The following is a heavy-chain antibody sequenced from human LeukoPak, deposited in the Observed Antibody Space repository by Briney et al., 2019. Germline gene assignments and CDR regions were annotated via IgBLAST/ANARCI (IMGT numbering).Heavy chain of an antibody. D-gene: IGHD1-1*01. Sequence: GSLRLSCAASGFTFPNYWMSWVRQAPGKGLEWVANIRQDGSEKFYVDSVKGRFTISRDNDKSSLYLQMNSLRGEDTAVYFCAKPGTGSNYYMDVWGKGTTVTVSS. V-gene: IGHV3-7*01. CDR3: AKPGTGSNYYMDV. J-gene: IGHJ6*03. CDR1: GFTFPNYW. CDR2: IRQDGSEK.